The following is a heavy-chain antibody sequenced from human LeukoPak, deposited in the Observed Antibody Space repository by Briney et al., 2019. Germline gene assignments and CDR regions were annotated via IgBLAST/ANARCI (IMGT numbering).Heavy chain of an antibody. D-gene: IGHD1-14*01. CDR2: IIPIFGTA. CDR3: ARGPGSMYYYYYMDV. Sequence: SVKVSCKASGGTFSSYAISWVRQAPGQGLEWMGGIIPIFGTANYAQKFQGRVTITADKSTSTAYMELSSLRSEDTAVYYCARGPGSMYYYYYMDVWGKGTTVTVSS. CDR1: GGTFSSYA. V-gene: IGHV1-69*06. J-gene: IGHJ6*03.